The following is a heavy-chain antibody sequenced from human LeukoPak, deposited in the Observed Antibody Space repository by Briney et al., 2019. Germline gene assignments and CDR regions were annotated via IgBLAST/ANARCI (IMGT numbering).Heavy chain of an antibody. CDR1: GVTLSNYA. V-gene: IGHV3-74*01. D-gene: IGHD1/OR15-1a*01. CDR2: IDSDGSGT. CDR3: STVEHF. Sequence: GGSLRLSCVASGVTLSNYAMSWARQAPGKGLVWVSRIDSDGSGTSYADSVKGRFTISRDDVKNMLYLQMNSLRVEDTGLYYCSTVEHFWGQGTLVTVSS. J-gene: IGHJ4*02.